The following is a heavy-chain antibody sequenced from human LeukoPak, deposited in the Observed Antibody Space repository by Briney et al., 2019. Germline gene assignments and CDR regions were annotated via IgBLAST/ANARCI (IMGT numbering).Heavy chain of an antibody. J-gene: IGHJ4*02. CDR3: ARNRFSGYNYLDY. CDR1: GFNVGDKY. D-gene: IGHD5-12*01. V-gene: IGHV3-66*02. Sequence: GGSLRLSCEASGFNVGDKYMSWVRQAPGKGLEWVAVLYSGGTTSYADSVKGRFTISRDNSKNTLYLRMNSLRPEDTAVFYCARNRFSGYNYLDYWGQGTLVTVSS. CDR2: LYSGGTT.